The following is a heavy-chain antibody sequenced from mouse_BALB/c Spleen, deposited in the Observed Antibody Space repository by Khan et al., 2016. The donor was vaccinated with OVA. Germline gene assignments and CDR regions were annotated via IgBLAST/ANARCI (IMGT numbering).Heavy chain of an antibody. J-gene: IGHJ2*01. V-gene: IGHV3-2*02. Sequence: EVQLQESGPGLVKPSQSLSLTCTVTGFSITSGYVWNLIRQLPGNKQEWMGYIRYSGSTNYNPSLKSRISITRDTSKNHVFLQLNSVTTEDTATYYCARTARINYWGEGTTLTVSS. CDR3: ARTARINY. D-gene: IGHD1-2*01. CDR1: GFSITSGYV. CDR2: IRYSGST.